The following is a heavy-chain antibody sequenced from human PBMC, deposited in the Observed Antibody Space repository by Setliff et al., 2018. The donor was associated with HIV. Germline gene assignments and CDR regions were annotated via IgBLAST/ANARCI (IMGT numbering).Heavy chain of an antibody. V-gene: IGHV6-1*01. J-gene: IGHJ4*02. CDR1: GDSVSSNSAA. CDR3: ASPSSSGWYPLLY. CDR2: TYYRSKWHN. Sequence: SQTLSLTCAITGDSVSSNSAAWNWIRQSPLRGLEWLGRTYYRSKWHNDYAVFLKSRITINPDTAKNQFSLKLSSVTAADTAVYYCASPSSSGWYPLLYWGQGTLVTVS. D-gene: IGHD6-19*01.